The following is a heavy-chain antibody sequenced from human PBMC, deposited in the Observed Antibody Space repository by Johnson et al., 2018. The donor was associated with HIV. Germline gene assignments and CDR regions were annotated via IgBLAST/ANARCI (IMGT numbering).Heavy chain of an antibody. CDR1: GFSFSSYA. Sequence: EVQLVESGGGVVQPGRSLRLSCAASGFSFSSYAMHWVRQAPGKGLEWVANIKDDGSEKSYVDSVKGRFTISRDNAKNSLYLQMSSLRAEDTAIYYCARPNRPQYRSTFDIWGQGTKVTVSS. J-gene: IGHJ3*02. D-gene: IGHD6-13*01. V-gene: IGHV3-7*03. CDR3: ARPNRPQYRSTFDI. CDR2: IKDDGSEK.